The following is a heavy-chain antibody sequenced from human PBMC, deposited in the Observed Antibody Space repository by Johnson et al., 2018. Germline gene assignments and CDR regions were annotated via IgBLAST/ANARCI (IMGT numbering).Heavy chain of an antibody. V-gene: IGHV3-30*18. CDR1: GFTFSRYG. CDR3: AKASSSWSYHYYMDV. J-gene: IGHJ6*03. CDR2: ISYDGSNE. Sequence: VQLVETGGGVVQPGRSXRLSCAASGFTFSRYGMHWVRPAPGKGLDWVALISYDGSNEYYADSVKGRFPVSRENSKNTLYLQMNRLRAEDTAVYYCAKASSSWSYHYYMDVWGKGTTVTVSS. D-gene: IGHD6-13*01.